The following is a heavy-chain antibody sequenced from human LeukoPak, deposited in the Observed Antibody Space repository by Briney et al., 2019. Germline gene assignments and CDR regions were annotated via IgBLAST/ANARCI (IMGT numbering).Heavy chain of an antibody. CDR2: IYYSGST. CDR1: GGSISSYY. J-gene: IGHJ5*02. V-gene: IGHV4-59*12. D-gene: IGHD3-10*01. CDR3: ARDPLWFGEHALDP. Sequence: SETLSLTCTVSGGSISSYYWSWIRQPPGKGLEWIGYIYYSGSTNYNPSLKSRVTISVDTSKNQFSLKLSSVTAADTAVYYCARDPLWFGEHALDPWGQGTLVTVSS.